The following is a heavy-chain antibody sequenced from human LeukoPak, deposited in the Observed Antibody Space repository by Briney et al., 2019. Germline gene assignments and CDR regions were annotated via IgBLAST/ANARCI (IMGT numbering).Heavy chain of an antibody. D-gene: IGHD2-2*01. CDR1: GFTFSSYG. J-gene: IGHJ4*02. Sequence: GGSLRLSCAASGFTFSSYGMHWVRQAPGKGPEWVAVIWYDGSNKYYADSVKGRFTISRDNSKNTLYLQMNSLRAEDTAVYYCQTQYCSSTSCYGPYFDYWGQGTLVTVSS. CDR3: QTQYCSSTSCYGPYFDY. V-gene: IGHV3-33*01. CDR2: IWYDGSNK.